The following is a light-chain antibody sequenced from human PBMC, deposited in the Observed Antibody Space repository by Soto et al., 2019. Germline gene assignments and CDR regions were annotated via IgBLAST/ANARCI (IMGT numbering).Light chain of an antibody. V-gene: IGKV3D-15*01. Sequence: EIVLTQSPVTLSVSPGDTATLSCRASQSVSSHFAWYQQKPGQAPRLLIYGASNRATGIPARFSGSGSGTDFTLTISNLQPEDSATYYCQQGYNTPWTFGRGTHVDIK. CDR3: QQGYNTPWT. CDR1: QSVSSH. J-gene: IGKJ1*01. CDR2: GAS.